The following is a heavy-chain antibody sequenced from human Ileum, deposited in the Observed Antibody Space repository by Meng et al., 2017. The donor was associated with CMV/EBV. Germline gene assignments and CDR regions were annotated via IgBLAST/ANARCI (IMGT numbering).Heavy chain of an antibody. V-gene: IGHV1-69*05. J-gene: IGHJ4*02. CDR2: IIPIFGTA. CDR1: GGTCSSYA. CDR3: ASSASLGDSSGYFDY. D-gene: IGHD3-22*01. Sequence: GGTCSSYASSWVRQATGQGLEWMGGIIPIFGTANYAQKFQGRVTITTDESTSTAYMELSSLRSEDTAVYYCASSASLGDSSGYFDYWGQGTLVTVSS.